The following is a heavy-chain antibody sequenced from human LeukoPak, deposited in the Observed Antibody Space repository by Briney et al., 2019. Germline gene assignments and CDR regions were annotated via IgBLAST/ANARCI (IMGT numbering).Heavy chain of an antibody. V-gene: IGHV4-59*01. D-gene: IGHD6-13*01. Sequence: PSETLSLTCTVSGGSINSYYWSWIRQPPGRGLEWVGSIHYSGSTSYNPSLRSLVTISVDKSKNQFFLKLSSVTATDTAVYYCATRVHSSSWSSYFDYWGQETLVTVSS. CDR1: GGSINSYY. J-gene: IGHJ4*02. CDR3: ATRVHSSSWSSYFDY. CDR2: IHYSGST.